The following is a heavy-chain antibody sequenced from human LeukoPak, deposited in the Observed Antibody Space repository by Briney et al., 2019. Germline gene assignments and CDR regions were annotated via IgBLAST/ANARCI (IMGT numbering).Heavy chain of an antibody. CDR3: ANGGGSGSYYTGY. V-gene: IGHV4-34*01. D-gene: IGHD3-10*01. CDR2: INRGGST. Sequence: SETLSLTCAVYGGSFSGYYWSWIRQPPGKGLEWIGEINRGGSTNYNPSLTSRVTISVDTSKNQFSLKMNSVTAADTAVYYCANGGGSGSYYTGYWGQGTLVTVSS. J-gene: IGHJ4*02. CDR1: GGSFSGYY.